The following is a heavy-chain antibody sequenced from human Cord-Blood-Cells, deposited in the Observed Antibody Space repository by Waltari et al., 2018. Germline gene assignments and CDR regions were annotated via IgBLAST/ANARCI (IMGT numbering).Heavy chain of an antibody. D-gene: IGHD2-15*01. CDR2: ISYDGSNK. CDR1: GFTFSSYA. CDR3: ARGVVVVVAAHDAFDI. V-gene: IGHV3-30-3*01. J-gene: IGHJ3*02. Sequence: QVQLVESGGGVVQPGRSLRLSCAASGFTFSSYAMHWVRQAPGKGLEWVAVISYDGSNKYYADSVKGRFTISRDNSKNTLYLQMNSLRAEDTAVYYCARGVVVVVAAHDAFDIWGQGTMVTVSS.